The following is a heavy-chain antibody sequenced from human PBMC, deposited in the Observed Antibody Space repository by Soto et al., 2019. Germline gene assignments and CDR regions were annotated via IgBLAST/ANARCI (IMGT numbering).Heavy chain of an antibody. Sequence: EVQLLESGGGLVQPGGTLRLSCAASGFPFSTYAMNWVRQAPGKGLEWVSIISGSGDTTTYADSVKGRFTISRDNSKNRLYLHMDSLRAEDTGVDYCTNRGGSKVGCWGQGTLVTVSS. CDR1: GFPFSTYA. V-gene: IGHV3-23*01. CDR2: ISGSGDTT. D-gene: IGHD1-26*01. CDR3: TNRGGSKVGC. J-gene: IGHJ1*01.